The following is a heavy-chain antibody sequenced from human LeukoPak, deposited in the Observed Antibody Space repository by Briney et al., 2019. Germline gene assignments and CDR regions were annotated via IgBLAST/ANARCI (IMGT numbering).Heavy chain of an antibody. V-gene: IGHV5-51*01. CDR3: ARLLGYGSGSYYNEPDY. CDR2: IYPGDSDT. D-gene: IGHD3-10*01. J-gene: IGHJ4*02. Sequence: GESLKISCKGSGYSFTSYWIGWVRQMPGKGLEWMGIIYPGDSDTRYSPSFQGQVTISADKSITTAYLQWSSLKASDTAMYYCARLLGYGSGSYYNEPDYWGQGTLVTVSS. CDR1: GYSFTSYW.